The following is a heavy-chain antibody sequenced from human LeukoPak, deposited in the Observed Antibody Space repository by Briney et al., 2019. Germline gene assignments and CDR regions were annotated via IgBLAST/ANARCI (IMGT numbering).Heavy chain of an antibody. D-gene: IGHD4-17*01. CDR2: ISGSGGST. CDR3: AKSSLEGYGDSYYYYYYYMDV. Sequence: GGSLRLSCAASGFTFSSYAMSWVRQAPGKGLEWVSAISGSGGSTYYADSVKGRFTISRGNSKNTLYLQMNSLRAEDTAVYYCAKSSLEGYGDSYYYYYYYMDVWGKGTTVTVSS. CDR1: GFTFSSYA. J-gene: IGHJ6*03. V-gene: IGHV3-23*01.